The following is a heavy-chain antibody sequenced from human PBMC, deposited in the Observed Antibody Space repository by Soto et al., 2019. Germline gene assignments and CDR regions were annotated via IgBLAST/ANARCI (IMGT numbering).Heavy chain of an antibody. CDR1: GGSISSGGYS. D-gene: IGHD3-3*01. CDR3: AREWWESGSNWFDP. J-gene: IGHJ5*02. V-gene: IGHV4-30-2*01. CDR2: IYHSGST. Sequence: SETLSLTCVVSGGSISSGGYSWSWIRQPPGKGLEWIGYIYHSGSTYYNPSLKSRVTISVDRSKNQFSLKLSSVTAADTAVYYCAREWWESGSNWFDPWGQGTLVTVSS.